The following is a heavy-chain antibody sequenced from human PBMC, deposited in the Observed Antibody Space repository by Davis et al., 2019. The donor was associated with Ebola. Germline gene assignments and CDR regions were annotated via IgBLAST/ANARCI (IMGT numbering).Heavy chain of an antibody. CDR2: ISGSGGST. D-gene: IGHD3-10*01. Sequence: PGGSLRLSCAASGFTFSSYAMSWVRQAPGKGLEWVSAISGSGGSTYYADSVKGRFTISRDNSKNTLYLQMNSLRAEDTAVYYCAKAGRPYYYGSGRLSYYYYGMDVWGQGTTVTVSS. CDR1: GFTFSSYA. J-gene: IGHJ6*02. CDR3: AKAGRPYYYGSGRLSYYYYGMDV. V-gene: IGHV3-23*01.